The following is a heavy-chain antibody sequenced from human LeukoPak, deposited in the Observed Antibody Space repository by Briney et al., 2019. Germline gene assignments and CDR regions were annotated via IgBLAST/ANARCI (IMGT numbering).Heavy chain of an antibody. CDR1: GFTFSSYE. J-gene: IGHJ6*02. CDR2: ISSSGSTI. CDR3: AWSGSFDLYGMDV. D-gene: IGHD3-10*01. V-gene: IGHV3-48*03. Sequence: GGSLRLSCAASGFTFSSYEMNWVRQAPGKGLEWVSYISSSGSTIYYADSVKGRFTISRDNAKNSLYLQMNSLRAEDTAVYYCAWSGSFDLYGMDVWGQGTTVAVSS.